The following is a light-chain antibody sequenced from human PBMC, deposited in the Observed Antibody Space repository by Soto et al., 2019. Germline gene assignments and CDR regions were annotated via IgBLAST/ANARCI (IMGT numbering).Light chain of an antibody. CDR3: ETWDSNTRV. V-gene: IGLV4-60*02. J-gene: IGLJ2*01. Sequence: QPVLTQSSSASASMGSSVKLTCTLSSGHSSYIIAWHQQQPGKAPRYLMKLEGSGSYNKGSGVPDRFSGSSSGADRYLTISNLQFEYEADYYCETWDSNTRVFGGGTTLTVL. CDR2: LEGSGSY. CDR1: SGHSSYI.